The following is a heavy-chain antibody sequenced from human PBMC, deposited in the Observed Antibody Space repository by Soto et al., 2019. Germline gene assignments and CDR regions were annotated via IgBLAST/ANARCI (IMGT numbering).Heavy chain of an antibody. CDR3: TTDSGMSPYSFDY. D-gene: IGHD1-26*01. Sequence: SCATSGFTFSKAWVGWVRQAPGKGLEWVGRIMSKTDGGTTDYAAPVKGRFTISRDDSKSTLYLQMNSLKTEDTAFYYCTTDSGMSPYSFDYWGQGTLVT. CDR2: IMSKTDGGTT. CDR1: GFTFSKAW. J-gene: IGHJ4*02. V-gene: IGHV3-15*01.